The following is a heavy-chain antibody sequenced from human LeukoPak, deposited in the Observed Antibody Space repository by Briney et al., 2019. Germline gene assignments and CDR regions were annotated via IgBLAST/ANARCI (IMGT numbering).Heavy chain of an antibody. Sequence: GEPLKISCRGSGYSFTTYWIGWGRQMPGKGLEGMGIIYPGDSDATYSPSFQGQVTMSDAKSITTAYLQWSSLKASDAAMYSCARRRWTYCNDYFDYWGQGTLVTVSS. J-gene: IGHJ4*02. V-gene: IGHV5-51*01. D-gene: IGHD2/OR15-2a*01. CDR1: GYSFTTYW. CDR2: IYPGDSDA. CDR3: ARRRWTYCNDYFDY.